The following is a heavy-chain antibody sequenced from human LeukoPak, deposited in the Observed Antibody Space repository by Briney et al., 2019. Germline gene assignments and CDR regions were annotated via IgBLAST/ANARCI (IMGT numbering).Heavy chain of an antibody. CDR2: ISYDGSNK. V-gene: IGHV3-30*01. Sequence: GGSLRHSCAASGFTLSRYAMHWVPEAPGKGLEWGADISYDGSNKYYADSVKGRFTISRDNSKNTLYLQMNSLRDEDTAVYYCARGGHDYSNYVPYYFDYWGQGALVTVSS. J-gene: IGHJ4*02. CDR1: GFTLSRYA. D-gene: IGHD4-11*01. CDR3: ARGGHDYSNYVPYYFDY.